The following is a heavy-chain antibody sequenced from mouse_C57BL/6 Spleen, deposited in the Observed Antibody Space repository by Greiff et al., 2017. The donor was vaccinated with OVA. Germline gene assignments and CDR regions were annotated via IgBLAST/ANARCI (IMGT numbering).Heavy chain of an antibody. Sequence: QVQLQQPGAELVMPGASVKLSCKASGYTFTSYWMHWVKQRPGQGLEWIGEIDPSASGTNYNQKFKGKATLTVDKSSSTAYMQLSSLTSEDSAVYYCARSYYSSSSYFDYWGQGTTLTVSS. CDR3: ARSYYSSSSYFDY. CDR1: GYTFTSYW. J-gene: IGHJ2*01. D-gene: IGHD1-1*01. V-gene: IGHV1-69*01. CDR2: IDPSASGT.